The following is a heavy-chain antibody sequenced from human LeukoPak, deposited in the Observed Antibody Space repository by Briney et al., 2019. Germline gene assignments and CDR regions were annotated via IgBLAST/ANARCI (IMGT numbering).Heavy chain of an antibody. V-gene: IGHV1-69*13. D-gene: IGHD3-22*01. CDR2: IIPIFGTA. J-gene: IGHJ6*03. Sequence: SVKVSCKASGGTFSSYAISWVRQAPGQGLEWMGGIIPIFGTANYAQKFQGRVTITADESTSTAYMELSSLRSEDTAVYYCARGIDGSGYYYYYMDVWGKGTTVTVSS. CDR1: GGTFSSYA. CDR3: ARGIDGSGYYYYYMDV.